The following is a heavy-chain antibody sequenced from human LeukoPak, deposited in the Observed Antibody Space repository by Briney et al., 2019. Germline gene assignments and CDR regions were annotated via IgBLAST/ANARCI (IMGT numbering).Heavy chain of an antibody. J-gene: IGHJ3*02. CDR2: IIPIFGTA. D-gene: IGHD2-2*01. V-gene: IGHV1-69*06. CDR3: ARDGRIVVVPAATYNAFDI. Sequence: ASVKVSCKASGGTFTTDAISWVRQAPGQGLEWMGGIIPIFGTANYAQKFQGKVTITADKATSTAYMELSSLRSEDTAVYFCARDGRIVVVPAATYNAFDIWGQGTMVTVSS. CDR1: GGTFTTDA.